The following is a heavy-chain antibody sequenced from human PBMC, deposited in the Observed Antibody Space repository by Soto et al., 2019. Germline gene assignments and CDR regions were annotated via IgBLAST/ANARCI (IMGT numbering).Heavy chain of an antibody. D-gene: IGHD2-21*02. CDR3: ASGIVVVTATSGAFDI. Sequence: GESLKISCKGSGYSFTSYWISWVRQMPGKGLEWMGRIDPSDSYTNYSPSFQGHVTISADKSISTAYLQWSSLKASDTAMYYCASGIVVVTATSGAFDIRGQGTMVTVSS. J-gene: IGHJ3*02. CDR1: GYSFTSYW. CDR2: IDPSDSYT. V-gene: IGHV5-10-1*01.